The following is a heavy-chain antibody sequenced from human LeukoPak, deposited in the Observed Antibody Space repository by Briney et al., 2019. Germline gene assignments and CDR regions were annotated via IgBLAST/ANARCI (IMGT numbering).Heavy chain of an antibody. V-gene: IGHV4-34*01. CDR3: ARSQQQLVFYGMDV. CDR2: INHSGST. CDR1: GGSISSYY. D-gene: IGHD6-13*01. J-gene: IGHJ6*02. Sequence: PSETLSLTCTVSGGSISSYYRSWIRQPPGKGLEWIGEINHSGSTNYNPSLKSRVTISVDTSKNQFSLKLSSVTAADTAVYYCARSQQQLVFYGMDVWGQGTTVTVSS.